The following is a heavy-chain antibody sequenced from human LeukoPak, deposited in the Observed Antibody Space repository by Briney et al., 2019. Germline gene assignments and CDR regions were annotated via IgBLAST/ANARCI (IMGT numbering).Heavy chain of an antibody. CDR2: INPNSGGT. CDR1: GYTFTGYY. Sequence: ASVKVSCKTSGYTFTGYYMHWVRQAPGQGLEWMGWINPNSGGTNYAQKFQGRVTMTRDTSISTAYMELSRLRSDDTAVYYCARVLAARSPFDYWGQGTLVTVSS. J-gene: IGHJ4*02. V-gene: IGHV1-2*02. D-gene: IGHD6-6*01. CDR3: ARVLAARSPFDY.